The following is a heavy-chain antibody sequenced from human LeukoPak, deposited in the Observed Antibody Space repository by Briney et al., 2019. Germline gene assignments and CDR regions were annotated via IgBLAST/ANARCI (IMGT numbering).Heavy chain of an antibody. V-gene: IGHV4-34*01. CDR1: GGAFSGYY. CDR3: AREAYGDRGFDY. CDR2: INHSGST. D-gene: IGHD4-17*01. Sequence: SETLSLTCAVYGGAFSGYYWRWIRQPPGKGLEWIGEINHSGSTNYNPSLKSRVTISVDRSKNQFSLKLSSVTAADTAVYYCAREAYGDRGFDYWGQGTLVTVSS. J-gene: IGHJ4*02.